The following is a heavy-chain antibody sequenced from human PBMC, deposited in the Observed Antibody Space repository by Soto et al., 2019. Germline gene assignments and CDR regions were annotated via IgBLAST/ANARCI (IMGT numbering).Heavy chain of an antibody. Sequence: QAQVVQSGAEVRKPGSSVKLSCKASEGTFNSYAIAWVRQAPGQGLEWMGGIIPYYNTLNYAQKFQDRVTITADDSANTVYMELSSLRSDDTAVYFCASGASRWYPYFFDSWAQGTLVTASS. CDR2: IIPYYNTL. D-gene: IGHD6-13*01. J-gene: IGHJ4*02. V-gene: IGHV1-69*01. CDR3: ASGASRWYPYFFDS. CDR1: EGTFNSYA.